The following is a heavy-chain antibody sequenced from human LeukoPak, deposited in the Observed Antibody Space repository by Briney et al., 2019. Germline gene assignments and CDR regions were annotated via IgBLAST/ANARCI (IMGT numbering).Heavy chain of an antibody. CDR2: IYTSGST. D-gene: IGHD4-17*01. V-gene: IGHV4-61*02. Sequence: SQTLSLTCTVSGGSISSGSYYWSWIRQPAGKGLEWIGRIYTSGSTNYNPSLKSRVTISVDTSTNQFSLKLSSVTAADTAVYYCAREDYANAFDIWGQGTMVTVSS. CDR3: AREDYANAFDI. CDR1: GGSISSGSYY. J-gene: IGHJ3*02.